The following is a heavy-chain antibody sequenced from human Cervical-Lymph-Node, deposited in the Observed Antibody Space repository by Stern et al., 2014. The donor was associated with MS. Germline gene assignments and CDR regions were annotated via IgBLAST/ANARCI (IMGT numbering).Heavy chain of an antibody. Sequence: VQLEESGAEVKKPGASVKVSCKASGYTFTSFDINWMRQAPGQGLEWMGWMSPNSGKTGYAQEFQGRVTMTSDTSISTVYMELTSLRSEDTAVYYCARGVTAGVDYWGQGTLVTVSS. CDR1: GYTFTSFD. V-gene: IGHV1-8*01. CDR3: ARGVTAGVDY. D-gene: IGHD6-13*01. CDR2: MSPNSGKT. J-gene: IGHJ4*02.